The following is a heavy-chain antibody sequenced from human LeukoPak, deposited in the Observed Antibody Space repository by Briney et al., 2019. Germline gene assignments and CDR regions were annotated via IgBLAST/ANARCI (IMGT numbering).Heavy chain of an antibody. J-gene: IGHJ5*02. D-gene: IGHD1-1*01. CDR2: IYTSGST. Sequence: SETLSLTCTVSGGSISSYYWSWIRQPAGKGLEWIGRIYTSGSTNYNPSLMSRVTMSVDTSKNQFSLKLSSVTAADTAVYYCAREEYNWNDVGWFDPWGQGTLVTVSS. CDR1: GGSISSYY. V-gene: IGHV4-4*07. CDR3: AREEYNWNDVGWFDP.